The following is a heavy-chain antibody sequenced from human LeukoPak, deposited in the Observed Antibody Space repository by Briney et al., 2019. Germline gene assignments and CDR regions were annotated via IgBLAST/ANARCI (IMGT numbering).Heavy chain of an antibody. V-gene: IGHV1-18*01. Sequence: ASVKVSCKASGYTFTSYVISWVRQAPGQGREWMGWISAYNGNTNYAQKLQGGVTMTTDTSTSTAYTELRSLRSDDTAVYYCASAPGIAAAGTGWFDPWGQGTLVTVSS. CDR2: ISAYNGNT. D-gene: IGHD6-13*01. J-gene: IGHJ5*02. CDR1: GYTFTSYV. CDR3: ASAPGIAAAGTGWFDP.